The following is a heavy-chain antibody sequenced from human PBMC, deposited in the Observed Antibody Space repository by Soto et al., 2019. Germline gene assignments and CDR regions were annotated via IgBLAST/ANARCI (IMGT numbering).Heavy chain of an antibody. D-gene: IGHD3-3*01. CDR1: GYTFTSYG. CDR2: ISAYNGNT. CDR3: ARDKIKGGVTIFGVDFNFDY. Sequence: ASVKGSCKASGYTFTSYGISWVRQAPGQGLEWMGWISAYNGNTSYAQKLQGRVTMTRDTSTSTVYMELRSLRSEDTAVYYCARDKIKGGVTIFGVDFNFDYWGQGTLVTVSS. J-gene: IGHJ4*02. V-gene: IGHV1-18*01.